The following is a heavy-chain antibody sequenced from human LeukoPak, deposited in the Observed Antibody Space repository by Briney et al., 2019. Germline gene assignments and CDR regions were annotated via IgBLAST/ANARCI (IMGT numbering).Heavy chain of an antibody. D-gene: IGHD3-9*01. J-gene: IGHJ4*02. CDR2: IIPIFGTA. Sequence: SVKVSCKASGYTFTGYYMHWVRQAPGQGLEWMGGIIPIFGTANYAQKFQGRVTITADKSTSTAYTELSSLRSEDTAVYYCARGDYDILTGVDYWGQGTLVTVSS. V-gene: IGHV1-69*06. CDR1: GYTFTGYY. CDR3: ARGDYDILTGVDY.